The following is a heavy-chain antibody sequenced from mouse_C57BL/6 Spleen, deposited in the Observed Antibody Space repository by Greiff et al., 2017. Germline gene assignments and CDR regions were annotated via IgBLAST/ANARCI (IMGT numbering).Heavy chain of an antibody. CDR3: ARGWLLRGYAMDY. J-gene: IGHJ4*01. CDR1: GFTFSDYG. V-gene: IGHV5-17*01. D-gene: IGHD2-3*01. CDR2: ISSGSSTS. Sequence: EVQVVESGGGLVKPGGSLKLSCAASGFTFSDYGMHWVRQAPEKGLEWVAYISSGSSTSNYADTVKGRFTITRENDKNTLFLQMTSLRSEDAAMYYCARGWLLRGYAMDYEGQGTSVTVSS.